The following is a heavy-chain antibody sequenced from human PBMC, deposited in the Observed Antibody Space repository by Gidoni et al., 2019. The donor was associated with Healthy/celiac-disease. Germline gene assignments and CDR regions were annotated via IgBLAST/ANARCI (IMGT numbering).Heavy chain of an antibody. CDR2: INSDGSST. Sequence: EVQLVESGGGLVQPGGSLRPSCAASGFTFISYWMPWVRQAPGKVLVWVSRINSDGSSTSYADSVKGRFTISRDNAKNTLYLQMNSLRAEDTAVYYCARESVRGGYYWGQGTLVTVSS. D-gene: IGHD3-10*01. CDR3: ARESVRGGYY. J-gene: IGHJ4*02. V-gene: IGHV3-74*01. CDR1: GFTFISYW.